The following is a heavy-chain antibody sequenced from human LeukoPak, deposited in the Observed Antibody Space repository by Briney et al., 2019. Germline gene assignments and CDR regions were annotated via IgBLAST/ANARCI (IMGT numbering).Heavy chain of an antibody. J-gene: IGHJ5*02. Sequence: GGSLRLSCAASGFTFSSYGMHWVRQAPGKGLDWVSAISDSGDNKQYADSVKGRFTISRDNSKNTLYLQMNNLRVEDMAVYYCAGWYDSNGYAWGQGTLVTVSS. V-gene: IGHV3-23*01. CDR2: ISDSGDNK. CDR3: AGWYDSNGYA. D-gene: IGHD3-22*01. CDR1: GFTFSSYG.